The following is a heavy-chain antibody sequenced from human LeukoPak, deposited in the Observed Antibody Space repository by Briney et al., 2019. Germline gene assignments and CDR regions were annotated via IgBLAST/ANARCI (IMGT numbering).Heavy chain of an antibody. V-gene: IGHV4-38-2*02. Sequence: SETLSLTCTVSGYSISSGYYWGWIRQPPGKGLEWIGSIYHSGSTYYNPSLKSRVTISVDTSKNQFSLKLSSVTAADTAVYYCARGYISWNYLGYYYYYMDAWGKGTTVTISS. D-gene: IGHD1-7*01. CDR3: ARGYISWNYLGYYYYYMDA. CDR1: GYSISSGYY. J-gene: IGHJ6*03. CDR2: IYHSGST.